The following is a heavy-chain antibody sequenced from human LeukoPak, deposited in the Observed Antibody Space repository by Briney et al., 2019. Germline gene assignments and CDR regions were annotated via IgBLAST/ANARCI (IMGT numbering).Heavy chain of an antibody. CDR3: ARGYTYYDFWSGAFDI. CDR1: GGSISSSSYY. D-gene: IGHD3-3*01. V-gene: IGHV4-39*07. J-gene: IGHJ3*02. Sequence: SETLSLTCTVSGGSISSSSYYWGGIRQPPGEGLEWIGSIYYSGSTYYNPSLKSRVTISVDTSKNQFSLKLSSVTAADTAVYYCARGYTYYDFWSGAFDIWGQGTMVTVSS. CDR2: IYYSGST.